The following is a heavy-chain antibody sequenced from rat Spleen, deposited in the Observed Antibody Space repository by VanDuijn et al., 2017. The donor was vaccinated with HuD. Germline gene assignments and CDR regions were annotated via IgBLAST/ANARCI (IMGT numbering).Heavy chain of an antibody. CDR1: GFTFSNYY. CDR2: INTGGGIT. J-gene: IGHJ2*01. CDR3: AREIRHYFDY. Sequence: EVKLVESGGGLVQPGRSLKLSCTTSGFTFSNYYMAWVRQAPTKGLEWVAYINTGGGITYYRDSVKGRFTISGDNAKSTLSLQMDSLRSEDTATYYCAREIRHYFDYWGQGILVTVSS. V-gene: IGHV5-27*01.